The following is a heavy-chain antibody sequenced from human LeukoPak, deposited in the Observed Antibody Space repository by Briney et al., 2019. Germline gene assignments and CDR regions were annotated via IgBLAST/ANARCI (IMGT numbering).Heavy chain of an antibody. CDR1: GFTFSSYS. J-gene: IGHJ6*02. D-gene: IGHD1-26*01. V-gene: IGHV3-21*01. CDR2: ISSSSSYI. CDR3: AKDAYSGSYYYYGMDV. Sequence: PGGSLRLSCAASGFTFSSYSMNWVRQAPGKGLEWVPSISSSSSYIYYADSVKGRFTISRDNAKNSLYLQMNSLRAEDTAVYYCAKDAYSGSYYYYGMDVWGQGTTVTVSS.